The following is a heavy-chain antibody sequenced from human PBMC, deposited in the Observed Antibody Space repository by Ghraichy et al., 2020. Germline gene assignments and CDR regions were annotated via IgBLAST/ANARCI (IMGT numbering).Heavy chain of an antibody. V-gene: IGHV3-23*01. J-gene: IGHJ6*02. Sequence: GGSLRLSCEASGFSFSNYLMSWVRQAPGKGLEWVAGISGDGSHTYYADSVKGRFTFSRDNSKNSLSLQMNSLEAGDTAVYYCAKGDVVVEAAVFYYYYGLDAWGQGTTVIVSS. CDR2: ISGDGSHT. CDR3: AKGDVVVEAAVFYYYYGLDA. CDR1: GFSFSNYL. D-gene: IGHD2-15*01.